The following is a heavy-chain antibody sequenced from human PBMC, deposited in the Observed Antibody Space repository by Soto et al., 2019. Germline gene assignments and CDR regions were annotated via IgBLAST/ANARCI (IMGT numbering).Heavy chain of an antibody. V-gene: IGHV1-46*01. J-gene: IGHJ6*02. CDR3: ARDPGDIVVVVAATTADYGMDV. CDR2: INPSGGST. D-gene: IGHD2-15*01. CDR1: GYTFTSYY. Sequence: GASVKVSCKASGYTFTSYYMHWVRQAPGQGLEWMGIINPSGGSTSYAQKFQGRVTMTRDTSTSTVYMELSSLRSEDTAVYYCARDPGDIVVVVAATTADYGMDVWGQGTTVTVSS.